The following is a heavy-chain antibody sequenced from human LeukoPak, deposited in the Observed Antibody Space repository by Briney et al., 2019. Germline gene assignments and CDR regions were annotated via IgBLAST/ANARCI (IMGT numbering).Heavy chain of an antibody. V-gene: IGHV4-38-2*01. CDR2: IYQSGST. D-gene: IGHD2-2*01. Sequence: SETLSLTCAVSGYSISSGYYWGWIRQPPGKGLEWIGSIYQSGSTYYSLSLKSRVTKSVDASKNQFSLKLSSVTAADTAVYYCARHTWGSASYCFDYWGRGTLVTVSS. J-gene: IGHJ4*02. CDR1: GYSISSGYY. CDR3: ARHTWGSASYCFDY.